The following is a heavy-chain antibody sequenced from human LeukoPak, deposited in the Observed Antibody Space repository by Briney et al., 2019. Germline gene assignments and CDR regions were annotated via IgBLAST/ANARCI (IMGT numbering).Heavy chain of an antibody. CDR1: GFTFSSYW. Sequence: GGSLRLSCAASGFTFSSYWMNWVRQAPGKGLVWVSRISSDGSSTSYADSVEGRFTISRDNAKNTLCLQMNNLRAEDTAVYYCARAREYSYGPHYFDYWGQGTLVTVSS. CDR3: ARAREYSYGPHYFDY. CDR2: ISSDGSST. D-gene: IGHD5-18*01. V-gene: IGHV3-74*01. J-gene: IGHJ4*02.